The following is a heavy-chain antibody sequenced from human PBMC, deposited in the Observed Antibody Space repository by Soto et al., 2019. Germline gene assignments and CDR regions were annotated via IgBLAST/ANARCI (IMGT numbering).Heavy chain of an antibody. J-gene: IGHJ6*02. Sequence: ASVKVSCKASGGTFSSYAISWVRQAPGQGLEWMGGIIPIFGTANYAQKFQGRVTITADESTSTAYMGLSSLRSEDTAVYYCARSIVRSNSDYYYYYYGMDVWGQGTTVTVSS. CDR3: ARSIVRSNSDYYYYYYGMDV. CDR2: IIPIFGTA. D-gene: IGHD1-26*01. CDR1: GGTFSSYA. V-gene: IGHV1-69*13.